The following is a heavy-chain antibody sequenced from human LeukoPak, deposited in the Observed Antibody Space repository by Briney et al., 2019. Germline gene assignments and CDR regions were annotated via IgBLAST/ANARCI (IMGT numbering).Heavy chain of an antibody. CDR1: GGSISSGDYY. D-gene: IGHD2-2*01. CDR3: AREPSRFGLPATDVRFDY. J-gene: IGHJ4*02. V-gene: IGHV4-39*07. Sequence: PSETLSLTCTVSGGSISSGDYYWSWIRQPPGKGLEWIGSIYYSGSTYYNPSLRSRVTISVDTSKNQLSLRLSSVTAADTAVYYCAREPSRFGLPATDVRFDYWGQGTLVTVSS. CDR2: IYYSGST.